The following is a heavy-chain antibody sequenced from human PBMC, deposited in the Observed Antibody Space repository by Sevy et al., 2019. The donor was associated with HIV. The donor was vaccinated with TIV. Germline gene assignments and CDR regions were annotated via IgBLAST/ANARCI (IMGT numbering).Heavy chain of an antibody. V-gene: IGHV3-21*01. CDR1: GFTFSSYS. D-gene: IGHD2-2*01. Sequence: GGSLRLSCAASGFTFSSYSMNWVRQAPGKGLEWVSSISSSSSYLYYADSVKGRFTISRDNAKNSLYLQMNSLRAEDTAVYYCARVECSSTSCYRWRNYYYGMDVWGQGTTVTVSS. CDR2: ISSSSSYL. CDR3: ARVECSSTSCYRWRNYYYGMDV. J-gene: IGHJ6*02.